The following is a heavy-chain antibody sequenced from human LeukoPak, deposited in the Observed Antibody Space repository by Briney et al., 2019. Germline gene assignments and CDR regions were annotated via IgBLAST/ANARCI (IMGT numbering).Heavy chain of an antibody. V-gene: IGHV4-59*08. CDR2: IYYSGST. J-gene: IGHJ4*02. D-gene: IGHD1-26*01. Sequence: SETLSLTCTVSGGSISSYYWSWLRQHPGKGLEWIGFIYYSGSTHYKSSLKSRVTISVDTSRNQFSLRLSSVTAADTAVYYCARHSGSSPHYFDYWGQGTLVTVSS. CDR1: GGSISSYY. CDR3: ARHSGSSPHYFDY.